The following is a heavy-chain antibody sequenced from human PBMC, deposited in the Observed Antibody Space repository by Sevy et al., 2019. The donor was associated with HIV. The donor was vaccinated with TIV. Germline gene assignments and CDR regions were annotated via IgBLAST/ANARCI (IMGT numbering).Heavy chain of an antibody. CDR1: GFTFSTYA. D-gene: IGHD3-22*01. V-gene: IGHV3-64*01. Sequence: GGSLRLSCAASGFTFSTYALYWVRQAPGKGLEYVSAISGGGGNTYYGTSVKGRFTVSRDNAKNTLYLQMGSLRAEDMAVYFCARKYHDTSGYPCYSMDVWGQGTTVTVSS. J-gene: IGHJ6*02. CDR3: ARKYHDTSGYPCYSMDV. CDR2: ISGGGGNT.